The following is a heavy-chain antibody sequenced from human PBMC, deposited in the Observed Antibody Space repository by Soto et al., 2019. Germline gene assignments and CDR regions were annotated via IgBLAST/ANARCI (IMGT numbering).Heavy chain of an antibody. D-gene: IGHD3-22*01. CDR1: GYTFTGYY. CDR3: ARGDSSGYCFDY. Sequence: ASVKVSCKASGYTFTGYYMHWVRQAPGQGLEWMGWINPNSGGTNYAQKFQGRVTMTRDTSIRTAYMELSRLRSDDTAVYYCARGDSSGYCFDYWGQGTLVTVYS. CDR2: INPNSGGT. J-gene: IGHJ4*02. V-gene: IGHV1-2*02.